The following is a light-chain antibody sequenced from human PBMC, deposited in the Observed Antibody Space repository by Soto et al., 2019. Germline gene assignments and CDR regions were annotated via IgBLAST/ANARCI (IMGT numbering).Light chain of an antibody. CDR3: QQYNSYPWT. CDR2: DAS. CDR1: QSISSW. Sequence: DIQMTQSPSTLSASVGDRVTITCRASQSISSWLAWYQQKPGKAPKLLIYDASRLESGVPSRFSGSGSGTEFTRTISSLQPDDFATSYCQQYNSYPWTFVQGTKVEIK. V-gene: IGKV1-5*01. J-gene: IGKJ1*01.